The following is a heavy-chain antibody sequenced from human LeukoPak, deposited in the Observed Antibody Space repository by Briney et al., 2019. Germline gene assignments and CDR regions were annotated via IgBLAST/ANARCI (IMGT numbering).Heavy chain of an antibody. V-gene: IGHV4-38-2*02. CDR3: AREGESTLYYYYYYMGV. CDR1: GYSISSGYY. J-gene: IGHJ6*03. Sequence: ETLSLTCTVSGYSISSGYYWGWIRQPPGKGLEWIGSIYHSGSTYYNPSLKSRVTISVDTSKNQFSLKLSSVTAADTAVYYCAREGESTLYYYYYYMGVWGKGTTVTVSS. CDR2: IYHSGST. D-gene: IGHD3-10*01.